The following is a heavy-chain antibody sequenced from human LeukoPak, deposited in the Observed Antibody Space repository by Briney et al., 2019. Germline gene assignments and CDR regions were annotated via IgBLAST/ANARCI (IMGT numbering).Heavy chain of an antibody. CDR3: ARDRVEGRERPFDY. CDR2: TYNSGST. V-gene: IGHV4-59*02. Sequence: PSETLSLTCTVSGSSVNTNYWSWVRQPPGKGLEWIGYTYNSGSTNYNPSLKSRVTISVDTSKNHFSLRLTSVTAADTAMYYCARDRVEGRERPFDYWGRGTLVTVSS. CDR1: GSSVNTNY. D-gene: IGHD1-26*01. J-gene: IGHJ4*02.